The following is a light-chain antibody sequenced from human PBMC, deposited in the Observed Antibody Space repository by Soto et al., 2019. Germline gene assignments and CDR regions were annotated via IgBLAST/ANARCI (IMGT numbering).Light chain of an antibody. CDR2: AAS. Sequence: VMTQSPATLSVSPGERATLSCRASQSVRSTLAWYQHKPGQAPRLLIYAASTRAPGVPARFSGSGSGSEFTLTISSLQSEDLAVYYCQQYNSWPLTFGGGTKVEGK. CDR1: QSVRST. J-gene: IGKJ4*01. CDR3: QQYNSWPLT. V-gene: IGKV3-15*01.